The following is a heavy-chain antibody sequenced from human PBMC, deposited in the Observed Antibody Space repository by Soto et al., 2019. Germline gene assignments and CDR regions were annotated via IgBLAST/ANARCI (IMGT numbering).Heavy chain of an antibody. CDR2: TSYRSKWYN. CDR3: AKAGGNRYYYYAIDV. CDR1: GDSVSSNSAA. V-gene: IGHV6-1*01. D-gene: IGHD1-26*01. J-gene: IGHJ6*02. Sequence: QVQLQQSGPGLVKPSQTLSLTCAISGDSVSSNSAAWSWIRQSPSRGLAWLGRTSYRSKWYNDYAESVRGRITINPDTAKNLFSLQLNSGAPGDTAVYYCAKAGGNRYYYYAIDVWGQGTTVTVSS.